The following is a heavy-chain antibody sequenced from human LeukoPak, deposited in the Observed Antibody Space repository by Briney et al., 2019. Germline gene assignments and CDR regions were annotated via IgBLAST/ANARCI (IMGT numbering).Heavy chain of an antibody. Sequence: PGGSLRLSCAASGFTFSSYSMNWVRQAPGKGLEWVSSISSSSSYIYYADSVKGRFTISRDNAKNSLYLQMNSLRAEDTAVYYCARTNRGYDYSYYGMDVWGKGTTVTVSS. CDR3: ARTNRGYDYSYYGMDV. CDR1: GFTFSSYS. J-gene: IGHJ6*04. V-gene: IGHV3-21*01. D-gene: IGHD5-12*01. CDR2: ISSSSSYI.